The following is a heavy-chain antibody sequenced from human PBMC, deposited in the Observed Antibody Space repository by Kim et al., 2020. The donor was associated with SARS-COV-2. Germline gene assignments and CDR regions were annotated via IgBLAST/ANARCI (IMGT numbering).Heavy chain of an antibody. CDR3: AKDRVGTRPSDY. CDR1: GFTFSSYG. CDR2: ISYDGSNK. Sequence: GGSLRLSCAASGFTFSSYGMHWVRQAPGKGLEWVAVISYDGSNKYYADSVKGRFTISRDNSKNTLYLQMNSLRAEDTAVYYCAKDRVGTRPSDYWGQGTLVTVSS. J-gene: IGHJ4*02. V-gene: IGHV3-30*18. D-gene: IGHD1-26*01.